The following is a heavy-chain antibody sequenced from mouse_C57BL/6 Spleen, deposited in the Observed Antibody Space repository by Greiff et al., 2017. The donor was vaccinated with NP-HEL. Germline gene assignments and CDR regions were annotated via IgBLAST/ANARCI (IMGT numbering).Heavy chain of an antibody. D-gene: IGHD1-1*01. CDR1: GYAFSSSW. Sequence: VQLQQSGPELVKPGASVKISCKASGYAFSSSWMNWVKQRPGKGLEWIGRIYPGDGDTNYNGKFKGKATLTADKSSSTAYMQLSSLTSEDSAVYFCARFTVLDVWGTGTTVTVSS. J-gene: IGHJ1*03. CDR3: ARFTVLDV. CDR2: IYPGDGDT. V-gene: IGHV1-82*01.